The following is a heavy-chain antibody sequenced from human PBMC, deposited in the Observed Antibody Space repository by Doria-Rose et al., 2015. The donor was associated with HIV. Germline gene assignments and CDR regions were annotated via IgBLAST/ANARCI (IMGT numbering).Heavy chain of an antibody. J-gene: IGHJ4*02. CDR2: IHSNGRT. V-gene: IGHV4-4*07. CDR3: ARERGQWLAFPDY. CDR1: GGSISSYH. Sequence: QVQLQESGPGLVKPSETLSLTCTVSGGSISSYHWFWIRQPAGKGLEWIGRIHSNGRTTQNPSLKSRVDMSVDTSKNLFSLKLRSVTAADTAVYYCARERGQWLAFPDYWGRGTLVIVSS. D-gene: IGHD6-19*01.